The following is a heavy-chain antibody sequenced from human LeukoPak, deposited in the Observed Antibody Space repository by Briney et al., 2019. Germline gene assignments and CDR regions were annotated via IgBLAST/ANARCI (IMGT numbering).Heavy chain of an antibody. Sequence: PGGSLRLSCAASGFTFSSYGMHWVRQAPGKGLEWVAVISYDGSNKYYADSVKGRFTISRDNSKNTLYLQMNSLRAEDTAVYYCAKDEGYCSSTSCYATLDYWGRGTLVTVSS. CDR3: AKDEGYCSSTSCYATLDY. CDR1: GFTFSSYG. J-gene: IGHJ4*02. V-gene: IGHV3-30*18. D-gene: IGHD2-2*01. CDR2: ISYDGSNK.